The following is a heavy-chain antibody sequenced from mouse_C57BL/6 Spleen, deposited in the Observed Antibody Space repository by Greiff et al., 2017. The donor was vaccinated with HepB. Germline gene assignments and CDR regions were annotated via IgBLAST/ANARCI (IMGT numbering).Heavy chain of an antibody. CDR2: IDPANGNT. J-gene: IGHJ3*01. CDR3: ARSYYDYDAWFAY. Sequence: VHVKQSVAELVRPGASVKLSCTASGFNIKNTYMHWVKQRPEQGLEWIGRIDPANGNTKYAPKFPGKATITADTSSNTAYLQLSSLTSEDTAIYYCARSYYDYDAWFAYWGQGTLVTVSA. D-gene: IGHD2-4*01. V-gene: IGHV14-3*01. CDR1: GFNIKNTY.